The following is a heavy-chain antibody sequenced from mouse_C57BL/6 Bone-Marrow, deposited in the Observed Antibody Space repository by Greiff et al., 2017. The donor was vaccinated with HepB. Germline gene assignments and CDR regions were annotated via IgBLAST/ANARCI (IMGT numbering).Heavy chain of an antibody. J-gene: IGHJ1*03. CDR3: ARREEYYGSSYWYFDV. CDR2: IYPRDGST. V-gene: IGHV1-85*01. CDR1: GYTFTSYD. Sequence: VKLQESGPELVKPGASVKLSCKASGYTFTSYDINWVKQRPGQGLEWIGWIYPRDGSTKYNEKFKGKATLTVDTSSSTAYMELHSLTSEDSAVYFCARREEYYGSSYWYFDVWGTGTTVTVSS. D-gene: IGHD1-1*01.